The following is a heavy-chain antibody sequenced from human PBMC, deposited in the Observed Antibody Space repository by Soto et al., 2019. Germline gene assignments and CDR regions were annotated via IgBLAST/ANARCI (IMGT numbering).Heavy chain of an antibody. CDR1: GFPLSSYA. J-gene: IGHJ6*02. CDR2: MSGSGGST. V-gene: IGHV3-23*01. Sequence: EVQLLESGGGLVQPGGSLRLSCAASGFPLSSYAMSWVRQAPGKGLEWVSAMSGSGGSTYYADSVKGRFTISRDNSKNALYLQMNSLRAEDTAVYYCAKDFQNGMDVWGQGTTVTVSS. CDR3: AKDFQNGMDV.